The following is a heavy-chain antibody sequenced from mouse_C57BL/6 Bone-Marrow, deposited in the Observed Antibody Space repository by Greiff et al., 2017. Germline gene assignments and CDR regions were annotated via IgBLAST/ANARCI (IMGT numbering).Heavy chain of an antibody. J-gene: IGHJ1*03. CDR1: GFSLTSYG. CDR3: ANNWRNLYWYFDV. Sequence: QVQLQQSGPGLVQPSQSLSITCTVSGFSLTSYGVHWVRQSPGKGLEWLGVIWRGGSTDYNAAFMSRLSITKDNSKSQVFFNLNSLQADDTAIYYCANNWRNLYWYFDVWGTGTTVTVSS. CDR2: IWRGGST. V-gene: IGHV2-5*01.